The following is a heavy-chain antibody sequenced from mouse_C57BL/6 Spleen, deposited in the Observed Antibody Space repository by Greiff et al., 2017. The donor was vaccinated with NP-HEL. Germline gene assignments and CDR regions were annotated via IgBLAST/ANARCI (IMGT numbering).Heavy chain of an antibody. CDR1: GYSITSGYD. J-gene: IGHJ1*03. Sequence: EVQGVESGPGMVKPSQSLSLTCTVTGYSITSGYDWHWIRHFPGNKLEWMGYISYSGSTNYNPSLKSRISITHDTSKNHFFLKLNSVTTDDTATYYCARGYWYFDVWGTGTTVTVSS. CDR2: ISYSGST. V-gene: IGHV3-1*01. CDR3: ARGYWYFDV.